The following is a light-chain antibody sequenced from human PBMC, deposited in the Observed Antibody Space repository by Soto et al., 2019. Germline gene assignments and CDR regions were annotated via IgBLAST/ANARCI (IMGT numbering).Light chain of an antibody. CDR1: HSISKW. V-gene: IGKV1-5*01. J-gene: IGKJ1*01. CDR2: GAS. CDR3: QQYNSYDMWT. Sequence: DIPMTQSPSTLSASVGDRVIITCRASHSISKWLAWYQQKPGKAPKLLIYGASSLESGVPSRFSGSGSGTEFTLTISSLQPDDVATYYCQQYNSYDMWTFGQGTKVDIK.